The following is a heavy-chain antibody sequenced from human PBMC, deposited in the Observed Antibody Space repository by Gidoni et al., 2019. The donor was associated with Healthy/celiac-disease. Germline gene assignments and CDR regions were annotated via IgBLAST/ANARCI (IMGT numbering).Heavy chain of an antibody. CDR1: GGSFSGYY. V-gene: IGHV4-34*01. D-gene: IGHD1-26*01. CDR3: ARGPPQMGLGY. Sequence: QVQLQQWGAGLLKPSATLSLTCAVYGGSFSGYYWSWIRQPPGKGLEWIGESNHSGSTNYNPSLKSRVTISVDTSKNQFSLKLSSVTAADTAVYYCARGPPQMGLGYWGQGTLVTVSS. CDR2: SNHSGST. J-gene: IGHJ4*02.